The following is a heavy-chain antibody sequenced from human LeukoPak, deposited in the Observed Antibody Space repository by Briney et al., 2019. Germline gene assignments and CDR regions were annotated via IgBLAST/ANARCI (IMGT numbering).Heavy chain of an antibody. V-gene: IGHV4-38-2*02. CDR1: GYSISSGYY. CDR2: IDHSGST. Sequence: TSETLSLTCTVSGYSISSGYYWGWIRQPPGKGLEWTGSIDHSGSTYYNPSLRSRVTISLDRSKKKFSLKLTSVTAANTAVYFCARGAEYYAIWRGYAGYSDYWGQGISVTVSS. J-gene: IGHJ4*02. D-gene: IGHD3-3*01. CDR3: ARGAEYYAIWRGYAGYSDY.